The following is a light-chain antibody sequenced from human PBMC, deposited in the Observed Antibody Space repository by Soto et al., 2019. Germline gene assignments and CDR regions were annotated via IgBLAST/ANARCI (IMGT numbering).Light chain of an antibody. J-gene: IGLJ2*01. CDR3: SSYAGSNNWGV. Sequence: QSALTQPPSASGSPGQSVTISCTGTSSDVGGYNYVSWYQQHPGKAPKLVIYEVTQRPSGVPDRFSGSKSGNTASLTVSGLQAEDEADYYCSSYAGSNNWGVFGGGTKVTVL. V-gene: IGLV2-8*01. CDR2: EVT. CDR1: SSDVGGYNY.